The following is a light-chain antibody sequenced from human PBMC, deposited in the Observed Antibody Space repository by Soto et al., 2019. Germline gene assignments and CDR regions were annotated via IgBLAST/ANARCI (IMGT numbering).Light chain of an antibody. CDR3: QSFDSSLIVRV. CDR2: SNY. CDR1: SSNIESNT. J-gene: IGLJ2*01. V-gene: IGLV1-44*01. Sequence: QSVLTQPPSASGTPGQRVTISCSGSSSNIESNTVTWYQQLPGTAPKLVIYSNYDRPSGVPDRFSGSTSGTSASLVIRGLQSEDEGDYYCQSFDSSLIVRVFGGGTQLTVL.